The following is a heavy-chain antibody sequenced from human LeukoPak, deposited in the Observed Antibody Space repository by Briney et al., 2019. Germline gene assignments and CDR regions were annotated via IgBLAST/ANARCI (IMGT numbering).Heavy chain of an antibody. CDR2: ISGRGGHT. CDR3: AKLGWPGS. Sequence: GGSLRLSCADSGFTFNNYDMSWVRQAPGKGLEWVSTISGRGGHTYYADSVKGRFTISRDNSKDTLHLLMNSLRAEDTAVYYCAKLGWPGSWGQGTLVTVSS. V-gene: IGHV3-23*01. J-gene: IGHJ4*02. CDR1: GFTFNNYD. D-gene: IGHD1-26*01.